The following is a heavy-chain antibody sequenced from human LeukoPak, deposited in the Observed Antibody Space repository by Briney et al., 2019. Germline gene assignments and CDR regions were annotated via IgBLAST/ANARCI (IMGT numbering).Heavy chain of an antibody. V-gene: IGHV3-53*01. CDR3: ARAGPIDY. CDR2: IYSGGST. Sequence: GGSLRLSCAASGFIVSSKYMSWVRQAPGKGLEWVSVIYSGGSTYYAASVEGRFTIPRDNSKNTVYLQMNSLRVEDTAVYYCARAGPIDYWGQGTLVTVSS. CDR1: GFIVSSKY. J-gene: IGHJ4*02.